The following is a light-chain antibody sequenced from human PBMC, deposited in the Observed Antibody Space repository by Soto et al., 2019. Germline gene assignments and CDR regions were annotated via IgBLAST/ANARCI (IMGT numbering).Light chain of an antibody. CDR1: SSNIGNNY. J-gene: IGLJ2*01. Sequence: QSVLTQPPSVSAAPGQKVTISCSGSSSNIGNNYVSWYQQLPGTAPKLLIYDNNKRPSGIPDRFSGSKSGTSATLGITGLQTWDEADYYCGTWDSRLSVLFGGGTKVTVL. CDR2: DNN. CDR3: GTWDSRLSVL. V-gene: IGLV1-51*01.